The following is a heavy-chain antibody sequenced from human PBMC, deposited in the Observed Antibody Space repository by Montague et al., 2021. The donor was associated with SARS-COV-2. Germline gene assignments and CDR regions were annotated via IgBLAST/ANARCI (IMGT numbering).Heavy chain of an antibody. CDR3: ARENFSFYGTDV. CDR2: IHYSGYT. Sequence: SETLSLTCAVSGGALNSDPYYWGWIRQPPGKGLEWLASIHYSGYTYNHPSLRSRVTISVDLAKNQFSLKVSSVTAADTAVYYCARENFSFYGTDVWGQGTTVTVSS. J-gene: IGHJ6*02. CDR1: GGALNSDPYY. V-gene: IGHV4-39*02.